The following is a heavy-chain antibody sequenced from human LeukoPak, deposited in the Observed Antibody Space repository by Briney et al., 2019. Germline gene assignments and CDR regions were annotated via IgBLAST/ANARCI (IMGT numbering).Heavy chain of an antibody. CDR1: GGSFSGYY. J-gene: IGHJ4*02. CDR3: ARRNYYGSGTNWSH. Sequence: PSETLSLTCAVYGGSFSGYYWSWIRQPPGKGLEWIGEINHSGSTNYNPSLKSRVTISVDTSKNQFSLKLSSVTAADTAVYYCARRNYYGSGTNWSHWGQGTLVTVSS. V-gene: IGHV4-34*01. CDR2: INHSGST. D-gene: IGHD3-10*01.